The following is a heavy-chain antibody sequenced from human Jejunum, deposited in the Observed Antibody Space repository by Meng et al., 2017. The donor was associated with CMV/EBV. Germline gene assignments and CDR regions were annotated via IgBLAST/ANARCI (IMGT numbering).Heavy chain of an antibody. D-gene: IGHD2-21*02. CDR1: GGTFGTYP. CDR2: VIPILGIT. V-gene: IGHV1-69*04. CDR3: ARDSSVTY. J-gene: IGHJ4*02. Sequence: KVSCKASGGTFGTYPVSWVRQAPGQMLEWMGRVIPILGITNYAQKFQDRITITADKSTGTAYMELSSLRSDDTAMYYCARDSSVTYWGQGTLVTLL.